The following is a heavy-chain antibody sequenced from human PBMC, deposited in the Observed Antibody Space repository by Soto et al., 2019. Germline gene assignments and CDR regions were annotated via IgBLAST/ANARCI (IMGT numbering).Heavy chain of an antibody. J-gene: IGHJ4*02. CDR3: AGTERATVTTYFDY. Sequence: EVQMAETGGDFIQLGGSLRLSCAASGFTVSDNYLSWVRQAPGKGLEWVSVLYPSGDTYYSDSVKGRFSISRDNSENTLYLQKNSLTADDTAFYYCAGTERATVTTYFDYWGQGTLVIVSS. V-gene: IGHV3-53*02. CDR1: GFTVSDNY. D-gene: IGHD4-17*01. CDR2: LYPSGDT.